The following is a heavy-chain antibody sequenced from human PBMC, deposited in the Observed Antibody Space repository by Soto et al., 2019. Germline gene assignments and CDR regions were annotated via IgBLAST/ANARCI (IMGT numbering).Heavy chain of an antibody. V-gene: IGHV3-30-3*01. CDR2: ISYDGSNK. CDR1: GFTFSSYA. CDR3: ARDPTGVASYGMDV. D-gene: IGHD2-15*01. Sequence: QVQLVESGGGVVQPGRSLRLSCAASGFTFSSYAMHWVRQAPGKGLEGVAVISYDGSNKYYADSVKGRFTISRDNSKNTLYLQMNSLRAEDTAVYYCARDPTGVASYGMDVWGQGTTVTVSS. J-gene: IGHJ6*02.